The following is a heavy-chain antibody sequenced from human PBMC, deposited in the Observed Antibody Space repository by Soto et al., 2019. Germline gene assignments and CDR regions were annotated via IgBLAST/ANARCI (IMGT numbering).Heavy chain of an antibody. CDR3: ARGSQRVAATPGYFDY. Sequence: GGSLRLSCAASGFTFSSYAMSWVRQAPGEGLEWLAVIWYDGNNKYHADSVKGRFTISRDNSKNTLYLQMNSLRAEDTAVYYYARGSQRVAATPGYFDYWGQGTLVTVSS. D-gene: IGHD2-15*01. J-gene: IGHJ4*02. V-gene: IGHV3-33*08. CDR1: GFTFSSYA. CDR2: IWYDGNNK.